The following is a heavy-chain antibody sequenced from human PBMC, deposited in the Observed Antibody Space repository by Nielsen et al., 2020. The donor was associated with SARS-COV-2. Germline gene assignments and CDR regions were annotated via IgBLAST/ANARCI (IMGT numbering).Heavy chain of an antibody. V-gene: IGHV3-30-3*01. CDR1: GFTFSSYA. CDR2: ISYDGSNK. CDR3: ARDIHCSSTSCYGMDV. Sequence: GGSLRLSCAASGFTFSSYAMHWVRQAPGKGLEWVAVISYDGSNKYYADSVKGRFTISRDNSKNTLYLQMNSLRAEDTAVYYCARDIHCSSTSCYGMDVWGQATTVTVSS. D-gene: IGHD2-2*01. J-gene: IGHJ6*02.